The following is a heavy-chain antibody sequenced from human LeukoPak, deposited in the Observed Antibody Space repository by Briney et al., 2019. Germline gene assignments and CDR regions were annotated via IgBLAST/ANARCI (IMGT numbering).Heavy chain of an antibody. V-gene: IGHV3-43*02. Sequence: PGGSLRLSCAASGFTFDDYAMHWVRQAPGKGLEWVSLISGDGGSTYYADSVKGRFTISRDNAKNTLYLQMNSLRAEDTAMYFCAKGPNYFDSWGQGTLVTVSS. CDR3: AKGPNYFDS. J-gene: IGHJ4*02. CDR1: GFTFDDYA. CDR2: ISGDGGST.